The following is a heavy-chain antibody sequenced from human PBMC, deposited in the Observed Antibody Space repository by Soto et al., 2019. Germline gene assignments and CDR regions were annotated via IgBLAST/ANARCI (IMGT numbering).Heavy chain of an antibody. J-gene: IGHJ4*02. CDR1: GFTFSSYG. CDR3: ARDPVPAAMPEYYFDY. V-gene: IGHV3-33*01. CDR2: IWYDGSNK. D-gene: IGHD2-2*01. Sequence: GGSLRLSCAASGFTFSSYGMHWVRQAPGKGLEWVAVIWYDGSNKYYADSVKGRFTISRDNSKNTLYLQMNSLRAEDAAVYYCARDPVPAAMPEYYFDYWGQGTLVTVSS.